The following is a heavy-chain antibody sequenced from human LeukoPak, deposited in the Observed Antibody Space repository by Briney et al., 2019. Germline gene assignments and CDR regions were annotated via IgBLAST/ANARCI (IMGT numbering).Heavy chain of an antibody. CDR2: IHPVDSDI. Sequence: GESLKISCSGSGYSFTTYWIVWVRQMPGKGLEWIGIIHPVDSDIRYSPSFDGRVSISADKSLSSAYLQWRSLKASDTAMYYCARQKYVGRLTDYWGQGTLVTVSS. CDR3: ARQKYVGRLTDY. J-gene: IGHJ4*02. D-gene: IGHD2-8*01. V-gene: IGHV5-51*01. CDR1: GYSFTTYW.